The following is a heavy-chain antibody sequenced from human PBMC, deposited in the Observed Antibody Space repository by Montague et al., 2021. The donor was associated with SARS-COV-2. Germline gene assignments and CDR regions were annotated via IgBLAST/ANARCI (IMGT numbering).Heavy chain of an antibody. Sequence: SETLSLTCTVSGGSISSYYWNWIRQSPGKGLEWIGYIYYSGSTKYNPSLKSRVTISVDTSKSQMSLRLNSVTAADTAVYHCAGDRGRFWHFDLWGRGTLVTVSS. CDR3: AGDRGRFWHFDL. CDR2: IYYSGST. V-gene: IGHV4-59*01. D-gene: IGHD5-12*01. CDR1: GGSISSYY. J-gene: IGHJ2*01.